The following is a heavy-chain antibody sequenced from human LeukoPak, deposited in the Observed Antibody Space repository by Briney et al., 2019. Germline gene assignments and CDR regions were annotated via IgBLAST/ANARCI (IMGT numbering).Heavy chain of an antibody. CDR2: INPSGGST. J-gene: IGHJ6*02. CDR3: ASQDIVVVPAATYEVEYYYGMDV. V-gene: IGHV1-46*01. D-gene: IGHD2-2*01. CDR1: GYTFTSYY. Sequence: ASVKVSCKASGYTFTSYYMHWVRQAPGQGLEWMGIINPSGGSTSYAQKFQGRVTITADESTSTAYMELSSLRSEDTAVYYCASQDIVVVPAATYEVEYYYGMDVWGQGTTVTVSS.